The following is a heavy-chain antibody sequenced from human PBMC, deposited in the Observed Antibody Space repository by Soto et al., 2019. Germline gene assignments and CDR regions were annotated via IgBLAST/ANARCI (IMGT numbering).Heavy chain of an antibody. CDR3: AKGDAWELPWGGFDY. Sequence: LRLSCAASGFTFDDYAMHWVRQAPGKGLEWVSGISWNSGSIGYADSVKARFTISRDNAKNSLYPQMNSLRAEDTALYYCAKGDAWELPWGGFDYWGQGTLVTVSS. CDR2: ISWNSGSI. CDR1: GFTFDDYA. V-gene: IGHV3-9*01. J-gene: IGHJ4*02. D-gene: IGHD1-26*01.